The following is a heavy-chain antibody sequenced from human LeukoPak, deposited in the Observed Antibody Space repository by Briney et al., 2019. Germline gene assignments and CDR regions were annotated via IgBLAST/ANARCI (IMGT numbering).Heavy chain of an antibody. D-gene: IGHD3-10*01. J-gene: IGHJ6*03. V-gene: IGHV1-58*01. CDR3: AADRGYGRGYYYYYMDV. CDR1: GFTFTSSA. Sequence: SVKVSCKASGFTFTSSAVQWVRQARGQRLEWIGWIVVGSGNTNYAQKFQERVTITRDMSTSTAYMELSSLRSEDTAVYYCAADRGYGRGYYYYYMDVWGKGTTATVSS. CDR2: IVVGSGNT.